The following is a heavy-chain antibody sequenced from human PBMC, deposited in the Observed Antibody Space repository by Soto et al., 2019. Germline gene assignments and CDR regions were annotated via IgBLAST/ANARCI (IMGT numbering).Heavy chain of an antibody. V-gene: IGHV3-74*01. D-gene: IGHD3-10*01. J-gene: IGHJ6*04. Sequence: EVQLVESGGGLVQPGGSLRLSCAASGFTLSGRSMHWVRQAPGKGLVWVSGIDNAGTDSTYADSVTGRFTRSRDNAKNMLYLQMNSLRVEDTAVYYCARGWFGPDVWGKGTTVTVSS. CDR1: GFTLSGRS. CDR3: ARGWFGPDV. CDR2: IDNAGTDS.